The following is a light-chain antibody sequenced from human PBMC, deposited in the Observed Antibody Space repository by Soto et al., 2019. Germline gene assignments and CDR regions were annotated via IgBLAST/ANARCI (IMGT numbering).Light chain of an antibody. J-gene: IGKJ1*01. CDR3: LQHSPSPLT. CDR2: AAS. Sequence: DIQMTQFPSSLSASVGDRVTITCRASQGIRNDLAWYQQKPGKAPKRLIYAASSLQSGVPSRFRGSGSGTEFTHAISRLQAEDFATVYCLQHSPSPLTFGQGTKVEIK. V-gene: IGKV1-17*01. CDR1: QGIRND.